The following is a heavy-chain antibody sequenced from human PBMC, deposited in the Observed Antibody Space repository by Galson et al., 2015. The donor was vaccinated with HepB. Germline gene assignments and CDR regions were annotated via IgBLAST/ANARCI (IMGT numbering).Heavy chain of an antibody. Sequence: SLRLSCAVSGFSIDSLFMTWIRQAPGKGLEFVSIIEIGGIKHYADSVKGRFAISGDSSKNTVYWQMNSLTVEDTALYYCAAGNGGIDSWGQGTLVTVSS. V-gene: IGHV3-53*01. D-gene: IGHD3-16*01. J-gene: IGHJ4*02. CDR1: GFSIDSLF. CDR2: IEIGGIK. CDR3: AAGNGGIDS.